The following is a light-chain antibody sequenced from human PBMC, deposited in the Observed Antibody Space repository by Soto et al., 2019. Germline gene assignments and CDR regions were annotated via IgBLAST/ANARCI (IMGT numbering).Light chain of an antibody. CDR1: QSVSSN. V-gene: IGKV3-11*01. Sequence: ILMTQSPASLSVSPGERSTLSCRASQSVSSNLAWYQQKPGQAPRLLIYGASNRATGIPARFSGSGSGTDFTLTISSLEPEDFAVYYCQQRSNWPLTFGGGTKVDIK. CDR2: GAS. CDR3: QQRSNWPLT. J-gene: IGKJ4*01.